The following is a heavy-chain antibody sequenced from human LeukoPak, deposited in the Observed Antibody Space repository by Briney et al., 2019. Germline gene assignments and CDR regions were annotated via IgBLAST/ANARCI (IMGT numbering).Heavy chain of an antibody. V-gene: IGHV3-7*01. Sequence: GGSLRLSCAASGFTFSSYWMSWVRQAPGKGLEWVSNIKQDGSEKYYVDSVKGRFTISRDNAKNSLYLQMNSLRAEDTAVYYCARETMYYYDSSGHYPDYWGQGTLVTVSS. CDR3: ARETMYYYDSSGHYPDY. D-gene: IGHD3-22*01. CDR1: GFTFSSYW. J-gene: IGHJ4*02. CDR2: IKQDGSEK.